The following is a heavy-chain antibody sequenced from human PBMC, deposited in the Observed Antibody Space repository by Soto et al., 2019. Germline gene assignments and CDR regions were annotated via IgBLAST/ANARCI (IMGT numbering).Heavy chain of an antibody. CDR1: GGTFSSYA. D-gene: IGHD3-22*01. CDR3: ASSPYYYDSRDDY. J-gene: IGHJ4*02. Sequence: SVKVSCKASGGTFSSYAISWVRQAPGQGLEWMGGIIPIFGTANYAQKFQGRVTITADESTSTAYMELSSLRSEDTAVYYCASSPYYYDSRDDYWGQGTLVTVSS. V-gene: IGHV1-69*13. CDR2: IIPIFGTA.